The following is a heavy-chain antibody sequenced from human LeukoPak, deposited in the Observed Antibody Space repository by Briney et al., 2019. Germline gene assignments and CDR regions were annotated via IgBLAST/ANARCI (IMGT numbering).Heavy chain of an antibody. Sequence: ASVKVSCKASGYTFTGYYMHWVRQAPGQGLEWMGWINPNSGGTNYAQKFQGRVTMTRDTSISTAYMELSRLRSDDTAVYYCARDEYCSSTSCYLGRWGHYYYYGMDVWGQGTTVTVSS. D-gene: IGHD2-2*01. V-gene: IGHV1-2*02. CDR2: INPNSGGT. CDR3: ARDEYCSSTSCYLGRWGHYYYYGMDV. J-gene: IGHJ6*02. CDR1: GYTFTGYY.